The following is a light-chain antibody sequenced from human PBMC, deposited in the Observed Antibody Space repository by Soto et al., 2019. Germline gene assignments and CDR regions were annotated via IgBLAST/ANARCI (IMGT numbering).Light chain of an antibody. J-gene: IGKJ4*01. CDR3: QQYGYSAT. CDR1: QSVTSSY. Sequence: EIVLTQSPGTLSLSPGERATLSCRASQSVTSSYLAWYQQKPGQAPRLLIYAASSRATGIPDRFSGSGSGTDFTLTISRLEAEDFAVYYCQQYGYSATFGGGTKVEIK. CDR2: AAS. V-gene: IGKV3-20*01.